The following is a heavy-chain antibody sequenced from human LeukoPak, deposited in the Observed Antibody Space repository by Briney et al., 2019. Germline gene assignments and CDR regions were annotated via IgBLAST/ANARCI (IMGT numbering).Heavy chain of an antibody. CDR1: GGSISSTDYY. J-gene: IGHJ4*02. CDR3: ASPLTIYGDYGY. D-gene: IGHD4-17*01. CDR2: IYHSGST. Sequence: PSETLSLTCTVSGGSISSTDYYWGWIRQPPGKGLEWIGSIYHSGSTYYNPSLKSRLTMSVDTSKNQFSLKLSSVTAADTSVYYCASPLTIYGDYGYWGQGTLVTVSS. V-gene: IGHV4-39*01.